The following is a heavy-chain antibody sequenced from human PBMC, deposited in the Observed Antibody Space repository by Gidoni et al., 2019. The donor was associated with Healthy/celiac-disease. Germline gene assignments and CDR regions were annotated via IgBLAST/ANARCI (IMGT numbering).Heavy chain of an antibody. D-gene: IGHD6-19*01. CDR1: VFPFGSYA. V-gene: IGHV3-30-3*01. J-gene: IGHJ4*02. Sequence: QVQLVESGGVVVQPGRSLRLSCAASVFPFGSYAMHWVRQAPGKGLEWVAVISYDGSNKYYADTVKGRFTISRDNSKNTLYLQMNSLRAEDTAVYYCARDSSGWPPPLFDYWGQGTLVTVSS. CDR2: ISYDGSNK. CDR3: ARDSSGWPPPLFDY.